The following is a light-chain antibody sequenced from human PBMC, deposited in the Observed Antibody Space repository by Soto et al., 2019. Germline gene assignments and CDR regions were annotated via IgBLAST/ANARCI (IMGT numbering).Light chain of an antibody. CDR2: KAS. V-gene: IGKV1-5*03. Sequence: DIQMTQSPSTLSGSVGVRVTTTCRASQTISSWLAWYQQKPGKAPKLLIYKASTLKSGVPSRFSGSGSGTEFTLTISSLQPDDFATYYCQHYNSYSEAFGQGTKVDIK. J-gene: IGKJ1*01. CDR3: QHYNSYSEA. CDR1: QTISSW.